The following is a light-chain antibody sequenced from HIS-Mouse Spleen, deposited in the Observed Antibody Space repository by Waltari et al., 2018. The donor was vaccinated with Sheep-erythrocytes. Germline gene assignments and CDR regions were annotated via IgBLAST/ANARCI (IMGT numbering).Light chain of an antibody. CDR1: SRYVDGYHY. CDR2: DVS. J-gene: IGLJ1*01. V-gene: IGLV2-11*02. CDR3: CSYAGSYNHV. Sequence: SALTQPRPGARSPGPPVALVCTRTSRYVDGYHYVSGYQQHPGKAPKLMMYDVSKRPSGVPDRFSGSKSGNTASLTISGLQAEDEADYYCCSYAGSYNHVFATGTKVTVL.